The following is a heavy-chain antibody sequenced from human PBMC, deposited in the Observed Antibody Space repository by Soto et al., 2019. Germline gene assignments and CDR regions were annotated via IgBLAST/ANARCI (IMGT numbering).Heavy chain of an antibody. CDR1: GFSLSTSGVG. CDR3: AYYSSSYRVLDS. V-gene: IGHV2-5*02. Sequence: QITLKESGPTLVKPTQTLTLTCTFSGFSLSTSGVGVGWIRQPPGKALQWLALIYWDDDKRYSRSLKSSLTITKDSSKSQFVLTMTNTVPVDTSTYFGAYYSSSYRVLDSCCQGRLVIVSS. J-gene: IGHJ5*01. CDR2: IYWDDDK. D-gene: IGHD6-6*01.